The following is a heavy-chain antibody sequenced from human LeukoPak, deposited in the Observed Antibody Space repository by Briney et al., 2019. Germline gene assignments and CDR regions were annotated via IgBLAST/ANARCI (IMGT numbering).Heavy chain of an antibody. Sequence: SETLSLTCAVYGGSFSGYYWSWIRQPPGKGLEWIGEINHSGSTNYNPSLKSRVTISVDTSKNQFSLKLSSVTAADTAVYYCARHPRYDFWSGFTYYYYYMDVWGKGTTVTVSS. D-gene: IGHD3-3*01. CDR1: GGSFSGYY. V-gene: IGHV4-34*01. CDR2: INHSGST. J-gene: IGHJ6*03. CDR3: ARHPRYDFWSGFTYYYYYMDV.